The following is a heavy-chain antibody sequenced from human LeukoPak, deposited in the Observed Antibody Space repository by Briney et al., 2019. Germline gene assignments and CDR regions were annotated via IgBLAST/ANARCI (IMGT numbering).Heavy chain of an antibody. J-gene: IGHJ4*02. CDR1: GGSISSSNW. D-gene: IGHD3-22*01. Sequence: SGTLSLTCAVSGGSISSSNWWSWVRQPPGKGLEWIGEINHSGSTNYNPSLKSRVTISVDTSKNQFSLKLSSVTAADTAVYYCARLVVITGFDYWGQGTLVTVSS. V-gene: IGHV4-4*02. CDR3: ARLVVITGFDY. CDR2: INHSGST.